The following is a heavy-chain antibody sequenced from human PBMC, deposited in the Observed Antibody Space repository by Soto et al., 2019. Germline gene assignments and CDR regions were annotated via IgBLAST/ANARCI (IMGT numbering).Heavy chain of an antibody. Sequence: QVQLQESGPGLVKPSQTLSLTCTVSGGSISSGGYYWSWIRQHPGNGLEWLGYIYYSGSTYYNPSLKSRVTISVDTSKNQFSLKLSSVTAADTAVYYCARDRVVVPARKEYYYGMDVWGQGTTVTVSS. CDR3: ARDRVVVPARKEYYYGMDV. D-gene: IGHD2-2*01. J-gene: IGHJ6*02. CDR1: GGSISSGGYY. CDR2: IYYSGST. V-gene: IGHV4-31*03.